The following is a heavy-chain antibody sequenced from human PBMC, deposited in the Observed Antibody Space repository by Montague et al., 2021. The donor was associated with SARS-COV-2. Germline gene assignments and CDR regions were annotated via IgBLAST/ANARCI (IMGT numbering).Heavy chain of an antibody. CDR2: ITNRNVI. D-gene: IGHD3-10*01. CDR1: GGSITTDAYH. Sequence: SETLSLTCTVSGGSITTDAYHWGWLPQSPGKGLVWIGTITNRNVIYSNPTLKARVTISVDKSRSHLSLTLRSVTAADTAVYSCARHLSYETGRGCIDDWGQGTLVTVSS. V-gene: IGHV4-39*01. CDR3: ARHLSYETGRGCIDD. J-gene: IGHJ1*01.